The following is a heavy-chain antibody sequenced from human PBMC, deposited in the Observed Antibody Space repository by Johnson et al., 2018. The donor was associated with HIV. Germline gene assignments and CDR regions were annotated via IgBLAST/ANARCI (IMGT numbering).Heavy chain of an antibody. CDR1: GFTFSNYA. Sequence: VESGGGLVQPEGSLRLSCAASGFTFSNYAMHWVRQAPGKGLEWVAVISNDGNSKYYTESLKGRITISRDNSMNTLYLQMNSLRLEDTAVYYCARWVDTTFDIWGQGTMVTVSS. V-gene: IGHV3-30-3*01. CDR3: ARWVDTTFDI. D-gene: IGHD5-18*01. CDR2: ISNDGNSK. J-gene: IGHJ3*02.